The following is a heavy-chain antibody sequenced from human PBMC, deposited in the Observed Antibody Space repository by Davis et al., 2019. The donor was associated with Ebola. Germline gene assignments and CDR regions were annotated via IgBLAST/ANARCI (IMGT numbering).Heavy chain of an antibody. D-gene: IGHD1-26*01. Sequence: GESLKLSCQGTGYKFSNYWIVWVRQMPGKGLEWMGVIYPGDSDIRYSPSFQGQVTISADKYISTAYLQWSSLKASDTAMYYCARQGGGSGRLTSFDYWGQGTLVTVSS. CDR2: IYPGDSDI. CDR1: GYKFSNYW. J-gene: IGHJ4*02. CDR3: ARQGGGSGRLTSFDY. V-gene: IGHV5-51*01.